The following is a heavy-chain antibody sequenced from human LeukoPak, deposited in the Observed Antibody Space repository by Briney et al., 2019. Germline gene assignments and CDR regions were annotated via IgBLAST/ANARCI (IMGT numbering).Heavy chain of an antibody. CDR2: ISGSGGST. CDR3: AKGTYYYDSSGYYYFDY. V-gene: IGHV3-23*01. CDR1: GFTFSSSA. Sequence: GGSLRLSCTTSGFTFSSSAMSWVRQAPGKGLEWVSAISGSGGSTYYADSVKGRFTISRDNSKNTLYLQMNSLRAEDTAVYYCAKGTYYYDSSGYYYFDYWGQGTLVTVSS. J-gene: IGHJ4*02. D-gene: IGHD3-22*01.